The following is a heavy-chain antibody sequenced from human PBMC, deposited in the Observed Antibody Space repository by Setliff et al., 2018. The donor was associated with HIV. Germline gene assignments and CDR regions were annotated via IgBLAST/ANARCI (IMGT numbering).Heavy chain of an antibody. CDR1: GDSVSSASYY. D-gene: IGHD6-6*01. CDR2: IYYSGTT. Sequence: SETLSLTCTVSGDSVSSASYYWSWIRQPPGKGLEWIGYIYYSGTTKYNPSLKSRVTISVDTSKNQFSLKLSPVTAADTAVYYCASEAWTSYRSSSGHYYYYMDVWGKGTTVTVSS. V-gene: IGHV4-61*01. J-gene: IGHJ6*03. CDR3: ASEAWTSYRSSSGHYYYYMDV.